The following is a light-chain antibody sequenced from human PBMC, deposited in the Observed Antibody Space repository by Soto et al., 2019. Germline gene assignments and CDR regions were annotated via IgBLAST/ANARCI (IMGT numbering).Light chain of an antibody. CDR2: DAS. Sequence: EIVLRQSPATLSLSPGERATLSCRASQSVSSYLAWYQQKPGQAPRLLIYDASNRATGIPARFSGSGSGTDFTLTISSLEPEDFAVYYCLQRRNWPLTFGGGTQVEFK. CDR3: LQRRNWPLT. J-gene: IGKJ4*01. CDR1: QSVSSY. V-gene: IGKV3-11*01.